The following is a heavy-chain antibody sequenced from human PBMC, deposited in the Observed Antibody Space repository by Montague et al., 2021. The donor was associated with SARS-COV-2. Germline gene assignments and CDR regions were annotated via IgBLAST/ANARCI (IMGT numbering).Heavy chain of an antibody. CDR1: GFTVSSNY. V-gene: IGHV3-53*01. Sequence: SLRLSCAASGFTVSSNYMSWVRQAPGKGLEWVSLIYSSGRTSYADSEKGRFTMSRDNSKNTLYLQMNSLRAEDTAVYYCARDFGESCDHWGQGTLVTVSS. D-gene: IGHD3-10*01. J-gene: IGHJ4*02. CDR2: IYSSGRT. CDR3: ARDFGESCDH.